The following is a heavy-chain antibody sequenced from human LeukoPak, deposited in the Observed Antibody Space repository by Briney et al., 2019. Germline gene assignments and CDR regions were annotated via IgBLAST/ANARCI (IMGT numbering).Heavy chain of an antibody. CDR3: ARHVEGNYDLLSFDY. D-gene: IGHD3-3*01. J-gene: IGHJ4*02. CDR1: GGSIISSYY. CDR2: MFYSGNT. Sequence: PSETLSLTCGVSGGSIISSYYWGWIRQPPGKGLECIAGMFYSGNTYYNPSLKSRVTMSVDTTENQFSLKLSSVTAADTAVYYCARHVEGNYDLLSFDYWGQGSLVTVSS. V-gene: IGHV4-39*01.